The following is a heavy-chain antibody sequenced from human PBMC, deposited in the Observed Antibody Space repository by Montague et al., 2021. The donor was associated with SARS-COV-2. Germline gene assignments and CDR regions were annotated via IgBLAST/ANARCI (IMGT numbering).Heavy chain of an antibody. CDR2: IYHSGST. V-gene: IGHV4-38-2*02. CDR1: GYSISSGYY. D-gene: IGHD3-3*01. J-gene: IGHJ4*02. CDR3: ARDVRYYDFWSGRAQTSPDY. Sequence: SQTLSLICTVSGYSISSGYYWGWIRQPPGKGLEWIGSIYHSGSTYYNPSLKSRVTISVDTSKNQFSLKLSSVTAADTAAYYCARDVRYYDFWSGRAQTSPDYWGQGTLVTVSS.